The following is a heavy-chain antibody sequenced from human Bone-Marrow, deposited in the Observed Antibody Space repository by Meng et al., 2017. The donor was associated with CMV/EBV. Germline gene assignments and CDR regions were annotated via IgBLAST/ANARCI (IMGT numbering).Heavy chain of an antibody. CDR1: GFTFSSYW. Sequence: GGSLRLSCAASGFTFSSYWMSWVRQAPGKGLEWVSVIYSGGSSTYYADSVKGRFTISRDNSKNTLYLQMNSLRAEDTAVYYCATDSSGYYSRADWFDPWGQGTLVTVSS. D-gene: IGHD3-22*01. CDR3: ATDSSGYYSRADWFDP. V-gene: IGHV3-23*03. J-gene: IGHJ5*02. CDR2: IYSGGSST.